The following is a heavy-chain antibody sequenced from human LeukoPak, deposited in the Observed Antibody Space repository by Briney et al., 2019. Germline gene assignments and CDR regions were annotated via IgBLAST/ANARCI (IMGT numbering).Heavy chain of an antibody. Sequence: SETLSLTCTVSGGSISNYYWNWIRQPPGKGLEWIGYIYYSGSTNYNPSLKSRVTISVDTSKNQFSLKLSSVTAADTAVYYCALDSGYDYNAPYFDYWGQGTLVTVSS. CDR1: GGSISNYY. CDR2: IYYSGST. CDR3: ALDSGYDYNAPYFDY. D-gene: IGHD5-12*01. V-gene: IGHV4-59*01. J-gene: IGHJ4*02.